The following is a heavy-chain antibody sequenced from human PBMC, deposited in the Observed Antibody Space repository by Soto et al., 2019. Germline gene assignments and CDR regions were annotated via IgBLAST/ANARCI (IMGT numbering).Heavy chain of an antibody. J-gene: IGHJ6*02. V-gene: IGHV4-59*01. Sequence: ASETLSLTCTVSGGSISSYYWSWIRRPPGKGLEWIGYIYYSGSTNYNPSLKSRVTISVDTSKNQFSLKLSSVTAADTAVYYCARAPRYCSSTNCNHLSGMDVWGQGTTVTVSS. CDR3: ARAPRYCSSTNCNHLSGMDV. D-gene: IGHD2-2*01. CDR1: GGSISSYY. CDR2: IYYSGST.